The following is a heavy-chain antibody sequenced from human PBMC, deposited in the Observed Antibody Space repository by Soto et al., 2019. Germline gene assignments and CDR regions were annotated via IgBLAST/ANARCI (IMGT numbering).Heavy chain of an antibody. CDR2: INPNSGGT. J-gene: IGHJ6*02. CDR3: ASEGGGSSLRYYYYGMDV. CDR1: GYTFTGYY. D-gene: IGHD2-15*01. V-gene: IGHV1-2*02. Sequence: ASVKVSCKASGYTFTGYYMHWVRQAPGQGLEWMGWINPNSGGTNYAQKFQGRVTMTRDTSISTAYMELSRLRSDDTAVYYCASEGGGSSLRYYYYGMDVWGQGTTVTVSS.